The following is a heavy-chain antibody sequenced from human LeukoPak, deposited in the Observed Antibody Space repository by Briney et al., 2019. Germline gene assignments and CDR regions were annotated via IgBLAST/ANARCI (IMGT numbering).Heavy chain of an antibody. J-gene: IGHJ4*02. CDR2: IKEDGSEK. V-gene: IGHV3-7*04. Sequence: QPGGPLRLSCAASGFTLSGSWMTCVRQASGKGLEWVANIKEDGSEKYYVDSVKGRFTISRDIAKNSLYLQMSSLRAEDTAMYYCARRRVNLDYWGQGTLVTVPS. CDR3: ARRRVNLDY. D-gene: IGHD4-23*01. CDR1: GFTLSGSW.